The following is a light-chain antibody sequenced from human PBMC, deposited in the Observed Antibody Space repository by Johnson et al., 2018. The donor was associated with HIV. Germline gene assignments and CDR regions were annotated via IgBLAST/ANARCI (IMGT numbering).Light chain of an antibody. J-gene: IGLJ1*01. CDR2: ENN. V-gene: IGLV1-51*02. CDR1: SSNIGNNY. Sequence: QSALTQPPSVSAAPGQKVTISCSGSSSNIGNNYVSWYQQLPGTAPKLLIYENNKRPSGIPDRFSGSKSGPSATLGITGLQTGDEADYYCGTWDNSLNVYVFGTGTKVTVL. CDR3: GTWDNSLNVYV.